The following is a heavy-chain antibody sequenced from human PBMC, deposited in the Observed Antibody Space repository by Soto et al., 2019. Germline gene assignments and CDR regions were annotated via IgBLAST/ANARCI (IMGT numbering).Heavy chain of an antibody. CDR3: ARGRPPITMVRGVFFDP. V-gene: IGHV3-30-3*01. CDR2: ISYDGSNK. Sequence: VQLVESGGGLVQPGGSLRLSCAASGFTFSSYAMHWVRQAPGKGLEWVAVISYDGSNKYYADSVKGRFTISRDNSKNTLYLQMNSLRAEDTAVYYCARGRPPITMVRGVFFDPWGQGTLVTVSS. J-gene: IGHJ5*02. D-gene: IGHD3-10*01. CDR1: GFTFSSYA.